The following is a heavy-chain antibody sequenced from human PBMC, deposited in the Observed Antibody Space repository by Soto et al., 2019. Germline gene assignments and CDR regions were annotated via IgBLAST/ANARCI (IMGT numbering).Heavy chain of an antibody. J-gene: IGHJ5*02. CDR2: ISSSSSYI. CDR1: GFTFSSYS. Sequence: GGSLRLSCAASGFTFSSYSMNWVRQAPGKGLEWVSSISSSSSYIYYADSVKGRFTISRDNAKNSLYLQMNSLRAEDTAVYYCARDQDTAMVTENWFDPWGQGTLVTVSS. CDR3: ARDQDTAMVTENWFDP. V-gene: IGHV3-21*01. D-gene: IGHD5-18*01.